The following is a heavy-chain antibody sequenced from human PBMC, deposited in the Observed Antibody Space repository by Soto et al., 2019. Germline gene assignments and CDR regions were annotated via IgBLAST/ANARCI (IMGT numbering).Heavy chain of an antibody. CDR2: ISAYNDNT. CDR1: GYTVYISG. Sequence: VASEASGYTVYISGVCVVQQAPGQGLGWMGRISAYNDNTNYAQKLQGRVTMTTDTSTSTAYMELRSLRSDDTAVYYCAREGSLAIISYYYGMDVWGQGTTVTVSS. D-gene: IGHD2-2*02. J-gene: IGHJ6*02. CDR3: AREGSLAIISYYYGMDV. V-gene: IGHV1-18*01.